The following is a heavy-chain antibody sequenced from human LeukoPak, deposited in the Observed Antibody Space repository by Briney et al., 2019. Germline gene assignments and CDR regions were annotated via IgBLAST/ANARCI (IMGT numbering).Heavy chain of an antibody. CDR1: GLTFSNFW. CDR3: ARLYGDLESY. V-gene: IGHV3-74*01. CDR2: INSDGTST. J-gene: IGHJ4*02. D-gene: IGHD4-17*01. Sequence: GGSLRLSCVASGLTFSNFWMSWVRQAPGKGLVWVSRINSDGTSTIYADSVKGRFTISRDNAKNTLYLQMNSLRAEDTAVYYCARLYGDLESYWGQGTLVTVSS.